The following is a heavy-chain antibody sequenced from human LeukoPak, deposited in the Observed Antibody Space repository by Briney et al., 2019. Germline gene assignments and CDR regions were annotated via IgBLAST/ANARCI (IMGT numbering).Heavy chain of an antibody. Sequence: GGSLRLSCAASGFTFSSYSMNWVRQAPGKGLEWLSYISSSSRTIYYADSVKGRFTISRDNANNSLYLQMNSLRAEDTAVYYCASLMMPGSGSYYPYYYYYMDVWGKGTTVTVSS. V-gene: IGHV3-48*01. CDR2: ISSSSRTI. CDR3: ASLMMPGSGSYYPYYYYYMDV. J-gene: IGHJ6*03. CDR1: GFTFSSYS. D-gene: IGHD3-10*01.